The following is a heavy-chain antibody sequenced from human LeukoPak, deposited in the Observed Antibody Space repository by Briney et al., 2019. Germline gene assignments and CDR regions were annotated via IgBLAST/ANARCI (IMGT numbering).Heavy chain of an antibody. Sequence: PGVSLRLSCAASGFTFSSYAMSWVRQAPGKGLEWVSAISGSGGSTYYADSVKGRFTISRDNSKNTLYLQMNSLRAEDTAVYYCAKDLVTMVRGVTSFDYWGQGTLVTVSS. V-gene: IGHV3-23*01. J-gene: IGHJ4*02. D-gene: IGHD3-10*01. CDR2: ISGSGGST. CDR3: AKDLVTMVRGVTSFDY. CDR1: GFTFSSYA.